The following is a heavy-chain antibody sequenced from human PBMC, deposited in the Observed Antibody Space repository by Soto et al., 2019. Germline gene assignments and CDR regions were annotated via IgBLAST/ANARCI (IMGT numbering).Heavy chain of an antibody. Sequence: GSSVKVSCKASGYTFTGYYIHWVRQAPGQGLEWMGWINPNGGGTRYAQKFQGRVTMTGDTSITTASMELTRLRSDYTAVYYCARDLGSGWFYFDFWGQGTLVTVSS. CDR1: GYTFTGYY. CDR3: ARDLGSGWFYFDF. V-gene: IGHV1-2*02. D-gene: IGHD6-19*01. CDR2: INPNGGGT. J-gene: IGHJ4*02.